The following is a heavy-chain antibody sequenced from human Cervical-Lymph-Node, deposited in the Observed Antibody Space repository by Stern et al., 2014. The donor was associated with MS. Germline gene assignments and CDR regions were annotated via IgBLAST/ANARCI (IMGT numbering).Heavy chain of an antibody. CDR2: ISPVDSET. V-gene: IGHV5-51*01. CDR1: GYSFTNSW. Sequence: EVQLVQSGAEVKKPGQSLKISCKGSGYSFTNSWIGWVRQMPGKGLELMGIISPVDSETRYSPSFQGQVTISVDKSINIAYVQWTSLEASDTAMYYCARQGCATTSCHTIDSWGQGTLITVSS. D-gene: IGHD2-2*02. J-gene: IGHJ4*02. CDR3: ARQGCATTSCHTIDS.